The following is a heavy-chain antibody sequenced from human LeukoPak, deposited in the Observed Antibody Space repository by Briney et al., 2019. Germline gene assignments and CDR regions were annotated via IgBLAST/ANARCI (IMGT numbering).Heavy chain of an antibody. CDR3: ARGRYYFDY. J-gene: IGHJ4*02. Sequence: SETLSLTCTVSGASINSHFWSSIRQPPGKGLEWVGSIHYTGSSNYNPSLESRVTISVDTSKNQFSLKLSSVTAADTAVYYCARGRYYFDYWGQGTLVTVSS. CDR1: GASINSHF. V-gene: IGHV4-59*08. CDR2: IHYTGSS.